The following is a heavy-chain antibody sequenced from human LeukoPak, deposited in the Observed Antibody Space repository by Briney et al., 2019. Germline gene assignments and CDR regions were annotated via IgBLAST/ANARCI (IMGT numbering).Heavy chain of an antibody. CDR1: GFSFRDFW. D-gene: IGHD6-19*01. CDR2: INQGGSVK. CDR3: ARFGYSGWNLEY. J-gene: IGHJ4*02. V-gene: IGHV3-7*01. Sequence: GGSLRLSCAASGFSFRDFWMTWVRQAPGKGLEWVANINQGGSVKYYVDSVKGRFTISRDDAKSSLYVQMNSLRDEDTAVYYCARFGYSGWNLEYWGQGTLVTVSS.